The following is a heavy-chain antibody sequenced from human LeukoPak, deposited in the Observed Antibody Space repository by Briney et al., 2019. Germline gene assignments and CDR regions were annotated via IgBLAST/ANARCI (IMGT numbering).Heavy chain of an antibody. CDR3: ARVGDSSGYYLPLDY. D-gene: IGHD3-22*01. J-gene: IGHJ4*02. CDR1: GYTFTSYA. Sequence: GASVKVSCKASGYTFTSYAMHWVRQAPGQRLEWMGWINAGDGNTKYSQKFQGRVTITRDTSASTAYMELSSLRSEDTAVYYCARVGDSSGYYLPLDYWGQGTLVTVSS. CDR2: INAGDGNT. V-gene: IGHV1-3*01.